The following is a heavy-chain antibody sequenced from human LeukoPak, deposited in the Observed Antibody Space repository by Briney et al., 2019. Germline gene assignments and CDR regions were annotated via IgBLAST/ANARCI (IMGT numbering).Heavy chain of an antibody. CDR3: ARVGVAAFDI. Sequence: GSLRLSCAASGFTFSSYAMSWVRQAPGKGLEWVANIKQDGSEKYYVDSVKGRFTISRDNVKNSLYLQMNSLRAEDTAVYSCARVGVAAFDIWGQGTMVTVSS. J-gene: IGHJ3*02. V-gene: IGHV3-7*01. D-gene: IGHD1-26*01. CDR1: GFTFSSYA. CDR2: IKQDGSEK.